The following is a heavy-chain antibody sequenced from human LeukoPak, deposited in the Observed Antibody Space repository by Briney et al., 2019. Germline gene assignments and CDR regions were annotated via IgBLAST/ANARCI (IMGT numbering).Heavy chain of an antibody. Sequence: GGSLRLSCAPSGFTLSSYWMSWVRQAPGKGLEWVANIKQDGSEKYYVDSVKGRFTISRDNAKNSLYLQMNSLRAEDTAVYYCARAGYGSGSNLTLAAFDYWGQGTLVTVSS. V-gene: IGHV3-7*01. D-gene: IGHD3-10*01. CDR1: GFTLSSYW. CDR2: IKQDGSEK. CDR3: ARAGYGSGSNLTLAAFDY. J-gene: IGHJ4*02.